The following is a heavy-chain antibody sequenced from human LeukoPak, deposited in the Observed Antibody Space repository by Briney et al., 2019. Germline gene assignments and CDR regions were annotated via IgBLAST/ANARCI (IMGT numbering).Heavy chain of an antibody. CDR2: ISGSGGST. Sequence: PGGSLRLSCAASGFTFSSYAMSWVRQAPGKGLEWVSAISGSGGSTYYADSVKGRFTISRDNAKNSLYLQMNSLRAEDTAVYYCASSDYVWGSYPPYYYYYKDVWGKGTTVTVSS. V-gene: IGHV3-23*01. D-gene: IGHD3-16*01. CDR1: GFTFSSYA. CDR3: ASSDYVWGSYPPYYYYYKDV. J-gene: IGHJ6*03.